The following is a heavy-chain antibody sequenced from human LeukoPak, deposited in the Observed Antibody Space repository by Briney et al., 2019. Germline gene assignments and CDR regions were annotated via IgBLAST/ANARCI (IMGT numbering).Heavy chain of an antibody. J-gene: IGHJ3*02. CDR3: ARVNYRTMGGFDI. CDR1: GGSISSYY. Sequence: PSETLSLTCTVSGGSISSYYWSWIRQPPGKGLEWIGYIYYSGSTNYNPSLKSRVTISVDTSKNQFSLKLSSVTAADTAVYYCARVNYRTMGGFDIWGQGTMVTVFS. D-gene: IGHD4/OR15-4a*01. V-gene: IGHV4-59*01. CDR2: IYYSGST.